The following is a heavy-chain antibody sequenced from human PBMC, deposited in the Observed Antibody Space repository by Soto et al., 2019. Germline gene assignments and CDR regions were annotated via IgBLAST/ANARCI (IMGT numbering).Heavy chain of an antibody. CDR2: IGGGVGSA. CDR1: GFTFSTYA. V-gene: IGHV3-23*01. D-gene: IGHD3-3*01. CDR3: ARGPYYDFWSGYPFFDY. J-gene: IGHJ4*02. Sequence: EVQLLESGGGLVQPGGSLRLSCAASGFTFSTYAMSWVRQAPGKGLEWVSAIGGGVGSAYYADSVKGRFTISRDNSKNTLYLQMNSLRAEDTAVYYCARGPYYDFWSGYPFFDYWGQGTLVTVSS.